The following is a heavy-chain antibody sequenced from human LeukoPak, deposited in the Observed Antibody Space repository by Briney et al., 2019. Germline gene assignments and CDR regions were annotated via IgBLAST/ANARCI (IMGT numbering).Heavy chain of an antibody. J-gene: IGHJ4*02. V-gene: IGHV1-18*01. CDR1: GYTFTSYG. Sequence: ASVKVSCKASGYTFTSYGISWVRQAPGQGLELMGWISAYNGNSYYAQKLQGRVTMTTDTSTSTAYMELRSLRSDDTAVYYCAREAQQLVTIYIDYWGQGTLVTVSS. CDR3: AREAQQLVTIYIDY. D-gene: IGHD6-13*01. CDR2: ISAYNGNS.